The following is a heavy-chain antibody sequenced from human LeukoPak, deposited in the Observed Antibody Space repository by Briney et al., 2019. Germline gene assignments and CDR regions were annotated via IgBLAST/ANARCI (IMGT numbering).Heavy chain of an antibody. CDR2: TFYRSKWYN. CDR3: VRDDGIGLDAFDI. V-gene: IGHV6-1*01. CDR1: GDSVSSNSAA. Sequence: SQTLSLTCVISGDSVSSNSAAWNWIRQSPSRGLEWLGRTFYRSKWYNDYAVPVKSRITINPDTSKNQFSLQLNSVTPEDTAVYYCVRDDGIGLDAFDIWGQGTMVTVSS. J-gene: IGHJ3*02. D-gene: IGHD1-14*01.